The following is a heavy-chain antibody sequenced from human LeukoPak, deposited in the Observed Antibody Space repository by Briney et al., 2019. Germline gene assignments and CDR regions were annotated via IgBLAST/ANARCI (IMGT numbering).Heavy chain of an antibody. V-gene: IGHV3-66*01. J-gene: IGHJ4*02. CDR1: GFTVSSNY. CDR3: ARDRTMVRGVPAFDY. Sequence: GSLRLSCAASGFTVSSNYMSWVRQAPGMGPEWVSVIYSGGSTYYADSVKGRFTISRDNSKNTLYLQMNSLRAEDTAVYYCARDRTMVRGVPAFDYWGQGTLVTVSS. CDR2: IYSGGST. D-gene: IGHD3-10*01.